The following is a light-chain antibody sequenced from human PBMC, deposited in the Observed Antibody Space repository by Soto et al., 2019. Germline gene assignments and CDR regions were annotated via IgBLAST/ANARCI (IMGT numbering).Light chain of an antibody. J-gene: IGKJ1*01. V-gene: IGKV3-15*01. CDR3: QQYNNWHPWT. CDR1: QSVSSN. CDR2: GAS. Sequence: EIVMTQSPATLSVSPGERATLSCRASQSVSSNLAWYQQKPGQAPRLLIYGASTRATGIPARFSGSGSGKEFTLTISSLQTEDFAVYYCQQYNNWHPWTFGQGNKVEIK.